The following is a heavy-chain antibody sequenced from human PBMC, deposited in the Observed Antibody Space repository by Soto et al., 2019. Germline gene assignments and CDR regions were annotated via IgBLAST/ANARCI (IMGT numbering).Heavy chain of an antibody. Sequence: GASVKVSCKASGYTFTSYGISWVRQAPGQGLEWMGWISAYNGNTNYAQKLQGRVTMTTDTSTSTAYMELRSLRSDDTAVYYCARDKWMLYYDFWSGYSRFDYWGQGTLVTVSS. CDR1: GYTFTSYG. D-gene: IGHD3-3*01. CDR3: ARDKWMLYYDFWSGYSRFDY. V-gene: IGHV1-18*04. CDR2: ISAYNGNT. J-gene: IGHJ4*02.